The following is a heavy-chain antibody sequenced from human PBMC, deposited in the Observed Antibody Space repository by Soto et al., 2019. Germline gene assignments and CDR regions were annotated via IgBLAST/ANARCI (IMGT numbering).Heavy chain of an antibody. CDR3: ARGNHFNYAGFDV. D-gene: IGHD3-16*01. V-gene: IGHV1-8*01. CDR1: GYTFSDFD. Sequence: ASVKVSFKASGYTFSDFDINWLRQASGQGPEWMGWMNSKSGDTFFPQRFRSKCNITWDTSLSNAYMEVGSLTSHDTAIYYCARGNHFNYAGFDVWGQGTTVTVSS. CDR2: MNSKSGDT. J-gene: IGHJ6*02.